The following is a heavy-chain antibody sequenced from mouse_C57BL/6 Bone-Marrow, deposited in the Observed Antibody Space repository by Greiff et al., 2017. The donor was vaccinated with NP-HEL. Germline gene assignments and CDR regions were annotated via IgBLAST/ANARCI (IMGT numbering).Heavy chain of an antibody. D-gene: IGHD1-1*01. J-gene: IGHJ1*03. CDR3: ARYYGSRRYFDV. V-gene: IGHV1-55*01. CDR2: IYPGSGST. Sequence: QVQLQQPGAELVKPGASVKMSCKASGYTFTSYWITWVKQRPGQGLEWIGDIYPGSGSTNYNEKFKSKATLTVDTSSSTAYMQLSSLTSEDSAFYYCARYYGSRRYFDVWGTGTTVTVSS. CDR1: GYTFTSYW.